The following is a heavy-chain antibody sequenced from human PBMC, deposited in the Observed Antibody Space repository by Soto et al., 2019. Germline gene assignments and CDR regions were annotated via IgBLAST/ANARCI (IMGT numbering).Heavy chain of an antibody. V-gene: IGHV4-34*01. D-gene: IGHD2-2*01. CDR2: INHSGST. J-gene: IGHJ5*02. CDR1: GGSFSGYY. CDR3: AGGDIVVVPADGWFDP. Sequence: SETLSLTCAVYGGSFSGYYWSWIRQPPGKGLEWIGEINHSGSTNYNPSLKSRVTISVDTSKNQFSLKLSSVTAADTAVYYCAGGDIVVVPADGWFDPWGQGTLVTVSS.